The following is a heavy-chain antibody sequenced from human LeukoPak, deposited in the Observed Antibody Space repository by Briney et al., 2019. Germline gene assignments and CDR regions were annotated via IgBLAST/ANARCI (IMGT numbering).Heavy chain of an antibody. J-gene: IGHJ4*02. CDR2: IKQDGSET. V-gene: IGHV3-7*01. CDR3: ARDGDYIMPPFDY. Sequence: GGSLRLSCAASGFTFTRYWMSWVRQAPGRGLEWVANIKQDGSETHYVDSVKGRFTISRDNARNLAYLQMNSLRDDDTAVYYCARDGDYIMPPFDYWGQGILVTVSS. D-gene: IGHD4-17*01. CDR1: GFTFTRYW.